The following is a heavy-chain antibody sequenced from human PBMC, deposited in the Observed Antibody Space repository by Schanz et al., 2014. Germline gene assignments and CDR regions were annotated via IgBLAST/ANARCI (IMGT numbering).Heavy chain of an antibody. CDR3: ARRLRGFDY. D-gene: IGHD4-17*01. J-gene: IGHJ4*02. CDR1: GGSISSSSYF. Sequence: QLQLQESGPGLVKPSETLSLTCTVSGGSISSSSYFWGWIRQPPGKGLEWIGSIYNSGSTYYNPSHKRRVAISWDTSKPHSSRNMFSVPAADTAVYYCARRLRGFDYWGQGTLVTVSS. CDR2: IYNSGST. V-gene: IGHV4-39*02.